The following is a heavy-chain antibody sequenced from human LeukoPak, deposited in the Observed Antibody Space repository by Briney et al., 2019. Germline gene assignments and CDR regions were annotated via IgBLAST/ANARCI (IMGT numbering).Heavy chain of an antibody. CDR3: ARYIVPMSGGYDWRGYFDY. Sequence: GGSLRLSCAASGFIVNQNYISWVRQAPGKGLEWVSGIYTGGSTYYAGSVKGRFTIFRDNSPNTVFPPMNSLRDEDTAIYHCARYIVPMSGGYDWRGYFDYWGQGTLVTVSS. CDR1: GFIVNQNY. D-gene: IGHD5-12*01. J-gene: IGHJ4*02. V-gene: IGHV3-53*01. CDR2: IYTGGST.